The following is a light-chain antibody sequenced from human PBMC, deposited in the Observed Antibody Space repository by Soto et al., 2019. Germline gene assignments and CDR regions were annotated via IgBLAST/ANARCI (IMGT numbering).Light chain of an antibody. CDR2: MAS. CDR3: QQYNSYST. J-gene: IGKJ2*01. V-gene: IGKV1-5*03. CDR1: QSISSW. Sequence: DIQMTQSPSTLSASVGDRVTITCRASQSISSWLAWYQQKPGKAPNLLIYMASILESGVPSRFSGSGSGTEFTLPISSLQPDDFATYFCQQYNSYSTFGQGTKLEIK.